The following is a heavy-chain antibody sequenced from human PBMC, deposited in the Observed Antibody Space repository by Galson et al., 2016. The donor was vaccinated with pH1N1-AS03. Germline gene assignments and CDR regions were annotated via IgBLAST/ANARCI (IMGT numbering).Heavy chain of an antibody. CDR2: INPENGVT. Sequence: SVKVSCKASGYIFTDFYVHWVRQAPGQGLEWMGWINPENGVTNYAQKFQAWVTMTGDTSISTAYMELHGLKSDDTAVYYCARDPRGPCSSATCATTYYFGMDGWGQGTTVIVSS. CDR3: ARDPRGPCSSATCATTYYFGMDG. J-gene: IGHJ6*02. D-gene: IGHD1-26*01. CDR1: GYIFTDFY. V-gene: IGHV1-2*04.